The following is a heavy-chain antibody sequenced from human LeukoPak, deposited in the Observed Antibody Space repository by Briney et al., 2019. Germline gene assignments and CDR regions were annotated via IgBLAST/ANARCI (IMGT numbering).Heavy chain of an antibody. CDR2: INAGNGNT. CDR1: GYTFTSYA. D-gene: IGHD5-12*01. CDR3: AREGGYDHSPLRHYYYYGMDV. V-gene: IGHV1-3*01. Sequence: VASVKVSCKASGYTFTSYAMHWVRQAPGQRLEWMGWINAGNGNTKYSQKFQGRVTITRDTSASTAYMELSSLRSEDTAVYYCAREGGYDHSPLRHYYYYGMDVWGQGTTVTVS. J-gene: IGHJ6*02.